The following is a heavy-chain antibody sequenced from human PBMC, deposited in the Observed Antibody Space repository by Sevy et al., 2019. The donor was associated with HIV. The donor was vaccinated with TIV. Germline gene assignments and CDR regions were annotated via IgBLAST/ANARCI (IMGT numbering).Heavy chain of an antibody. CDR1: GFSFSNAW. D-gene: IGHD2-21*02. Sequence: GGSLRLSCAASGFSFSNAWMSWVRQAPGKGLEWVGRIKSKTDGGTIDYAAPVKGRLNISRDDSKNTLYLQMNSLKTEDTGVYYCSTMGCDGGFDIWGQGTMVTVSS. CDR2: IKSKTDGGTI. J-gene: IGHJ3*02. V-gene: IGHV3-15*01. CDR3: STMGCDGGFDI.